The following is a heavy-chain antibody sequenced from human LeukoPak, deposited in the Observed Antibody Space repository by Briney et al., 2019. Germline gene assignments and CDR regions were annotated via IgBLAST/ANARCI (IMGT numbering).Heavy chain of an antibody. V-gene: IGHV3-7*01. CDR1: GFNFSTYW. CDR2: IKEDGSEI. Sequence: GGSLRLSCAASGFNFSTYWMTWVRQVPGKGLEWVANIKEDGSEIYYVDAVKGRFSISRDNAKTSLYLQMNSLSVADTAVYYCVTDQTGRHPYFFDYWGQGKLVTVSS. J-gene: IGHJ4*02. D-gene: IGHD3-10*01. CDR3: VTDQTGRHPYFFDY.